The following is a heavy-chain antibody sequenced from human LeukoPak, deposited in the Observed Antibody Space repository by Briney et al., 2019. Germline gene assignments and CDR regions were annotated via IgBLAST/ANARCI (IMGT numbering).Heavy chain of an antibody. V-gene: IGHV1-2*02. CDR2: INPNGGGT. CDR3: ARDRVATISN. CDR1: GYTFTGYY. J-gene: IGHJ4*02. D-gene: IGHD5-12*01. Sequence: ASVKVSCKASGYTFTGYYMHSVRQAPGQGLEWMGGINPNGGGTDYAQKFQGRVTMTRDTSISTAYMELSRLRSDDTAVYYCARDRVATISNWGQGTLVTVSS.